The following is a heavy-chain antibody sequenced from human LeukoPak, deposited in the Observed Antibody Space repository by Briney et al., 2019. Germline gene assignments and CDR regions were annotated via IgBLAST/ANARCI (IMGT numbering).Heavy chain of an antibody. V-gene: IGHV4-59*02. D-gene: IGHD2-15*01. CDR2: VYYSGST. J-gene: IGHJ4*02. CDR3: ARIHRYCSGGACYVLDN. CDR1: GGSVSGYY. Sequence: SETLSLTCVVSGGSVSGYYWGWIRQPPGRGLEWIGYVYYSGSTNYNPSLKSRITISVDTSRNQFSLQLSSVTAADTAVYYCARIHRYCSGGACYVLDNWGQGTLVAVSS.